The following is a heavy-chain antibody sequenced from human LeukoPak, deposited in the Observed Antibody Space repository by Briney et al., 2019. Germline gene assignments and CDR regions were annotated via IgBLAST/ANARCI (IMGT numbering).Heavy chain of an antibody. V-gene: IGHV4-30-2*01. J-gene: IGHJ5*01. Sequence: SQTLSLTCAVSGGSINSGGYSWSWIRQPPGKGLEWIGYISHSGSTYYNPSLKSRVTISVDRSKNQFSLRLTSVTAADTAVYYCASEGRYCSRTTCYNWFDSWGQGTLVTVSS. CDR3: ASEGRYCSRTTCYNWFDS. CDR2: ISHSGST. D-gene: IGHD2-2*01. CDR1: GGSINSGGYS.